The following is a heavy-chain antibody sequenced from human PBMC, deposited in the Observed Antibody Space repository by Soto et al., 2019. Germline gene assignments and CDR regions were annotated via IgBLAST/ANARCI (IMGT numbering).Heavy chain of an antibody. CDR3: ARVTGRYYYGMDV. CDR1: GGSFSGYY. J-gene: IGHJ6*02. CDR2: INNSGST. V-gene: IGHV4-34*01. Sequence: QVQLQQWGAGLLKPSETLSLTCAVYGGSFSGYYWSWIRQPPGKGLEWIGEINNSGSTNCNPSLKHRVTISVDTSKNQFSPKLSSVTAADTAVYYCARVTGRYYYGMDVWGQGTTVTVSS.